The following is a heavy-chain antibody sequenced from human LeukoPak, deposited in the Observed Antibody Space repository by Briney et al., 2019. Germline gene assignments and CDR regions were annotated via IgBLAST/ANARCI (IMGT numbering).Heavy chain of an antibody. CDR1: GGSMSSSTYY. Sequence: SETLSLTCTVSGGSMSSSTYYWGWIRQPPGKGLEWIGSIYYSGSTYYNPSLKSRVTISVGTSKNQFSLKLSSVTAADTAVYYCARLNYWYFDLWGRGTLLTVSS. J-gene: IGHJ2*01. V-gene: IGHV4-39*01. CDR2: IYYSGST. CDR3: ARLNYWYFDL.